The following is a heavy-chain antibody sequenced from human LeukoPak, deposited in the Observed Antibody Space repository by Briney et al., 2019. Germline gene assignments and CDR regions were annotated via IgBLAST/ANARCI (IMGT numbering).Heavy chain of an antibody. CDR3: AKDLYTSYYDSAATFDY. Sequence: GGSLRLSCAASGFTFSSYAMSWVRQAPGKGLEWVSAISGSGGSTYYADSVKGRFTISRDNSKNTLYLQMNSLRAEDTAVYYCAKDLYTSYYDSAATFDYWGQGTLVTVSS. J-gene: IGHJ4*02. D-gene: IGHD3-22*01. V-gene: IGHV3-23*01. CDR2: ISGSGGST. CDR1: GFTFSSYA.